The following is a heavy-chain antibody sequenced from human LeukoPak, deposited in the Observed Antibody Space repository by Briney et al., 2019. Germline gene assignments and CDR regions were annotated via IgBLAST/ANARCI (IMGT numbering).Heavy chain of an antibody. J-gene: IGHJ4*02. CDR2: IKQDGSDK. V-gene: IGHV3-7*04. CDR3: ARAEEQRRGYVDY. Sequence: GGSLRLSCAASGFTFSTYWMTWVRQAPGKGLEWVANIKQDGSDKYYVDSVKGRFTISRDNAKSSLYLQMNSLRDEDTAVYYCARAEEQRRGYVDYWGQGTLVTVSS. D-gene: IGHD1/OR15-1a*01. CDR1: GFTFSTYW.